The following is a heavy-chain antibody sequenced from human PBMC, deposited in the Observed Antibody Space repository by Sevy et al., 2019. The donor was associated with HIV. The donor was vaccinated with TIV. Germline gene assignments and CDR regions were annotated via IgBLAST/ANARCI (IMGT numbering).Heavy chain of an antibody. V-gene: IGHV3-21*01. CDR3: AREAGNGEFGFYFDY. CDR2: ITSNNNI. Sequence: GALRLSCVASGLAFSSYSMNWVRQAPGKGLEWVSSITSNNNIYYADSVKGRFTIPRDNAKNSLYMQMNSLRAEDTAVYFCAREAGNGEFGFYFDYWGQGTLVTVSS. J-gene: IGHJ4*02. D-gene: IGHD1-1*01. CDR1: GLAFSSYS.